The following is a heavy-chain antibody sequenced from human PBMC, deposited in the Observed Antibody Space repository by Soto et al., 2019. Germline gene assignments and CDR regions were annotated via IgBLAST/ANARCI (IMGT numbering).Heavy chain of an antibody. CDR3: ARPLKGYYDSSGYGY. D-gene: IGHD3-22*01. CDR1: GGTFSSYA. Sequence: QVQLVQSGAEVKKPGSSVKVSCKASGGTFSSYAISWVRQAPGQGLEWMGGIILIFGTANYAQKFQGRVTITADESTSTAYMELSSLRSEDTAVYYCARPLKGYYDSSGYGYWGQGTLVTVSS. V-gene: IGHV1-69*01. CDR2: IILIFGTA. J-gene: IGHJ4*02.